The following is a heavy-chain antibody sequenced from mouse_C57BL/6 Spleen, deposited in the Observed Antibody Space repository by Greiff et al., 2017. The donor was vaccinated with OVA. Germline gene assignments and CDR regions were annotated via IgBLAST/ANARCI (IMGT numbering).Heavy chain of an antibody. CDR1: GYAFTNYL. CDR2: INPGSGGP. J-gene: IGHJ1*03. V-gene: IGHV1-54*01. D-gene: IGHD1-1*01. CDR3: AYGSSSYWYFDV. Sequence: VQLQQSGAELVRPGTSVKVSCKASGYAFTNYLIEWVKQRPGQGLEWIGVINPGSGGPNYNEKFKGKATLTADKSSSTAYMQLSSLTSEDSAVYFWAYGSSSYWYFDVWGTGTTVTVSS.